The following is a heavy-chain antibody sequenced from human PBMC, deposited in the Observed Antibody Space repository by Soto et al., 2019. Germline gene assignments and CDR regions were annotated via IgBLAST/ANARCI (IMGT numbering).Heavy chain of an antibody. CDR3: AIIPAGLLRFLEWPTKANFDY. J-gene: IGHJ4*02. V-gene: IGHV1-69*13. D-gene: IGHD3-3*01. CDR2: IIPIFGTA. Sequence: GASVKVSCKASGGTFSSYAISCVRQAPGQGLEWMGGIIPIFGTANYAQKFQGRVTITADESTSTAYMELSSLRSEDTAVYYCAIIPAGLLRFLEWPTKANFDYWGQGTLVTVSS. CDR1: GGTFSSYA.